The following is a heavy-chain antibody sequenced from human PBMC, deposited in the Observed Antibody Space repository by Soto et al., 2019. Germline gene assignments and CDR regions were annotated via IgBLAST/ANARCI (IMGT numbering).Heavy chain of an antibody. D-gene: IGHD3-16*02. J-gene: IGHJ4*02. CDR2: ISYDGSNK. V-gene: IGHV3-30-3*01. CDR3: VSPSMITFGGVIPR. CDR1: GFTFSSYA. Sequence: GGSLRLSVAASGFTFSSYAMHWFGRAPGKGLEWVAVISYDGSNKYYADSVKGRFTISRDNSKNTLYLQMNSLRAEDTAVYYCVSPSMITFGGVIPRWGQGTLVTVSS.